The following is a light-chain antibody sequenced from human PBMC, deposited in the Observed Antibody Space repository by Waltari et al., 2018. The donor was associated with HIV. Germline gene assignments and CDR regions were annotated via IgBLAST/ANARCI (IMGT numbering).Light chain of an antibody. Sequence: DIQITQSPSTLCAIVRDTVNITCRASQTISSWLAWYQQKPGKAPKLLIYKASNLESGVSSRFSGSGSGTDFTLTISSLQPDDTATYYCQHPIKTFGPGTKVNIK. CDR2: KAS. J-gene: IGKJ3*01. CDR1: QTISSW. V-gene: IGKV1-5*03. CDR3: QHPIKT.